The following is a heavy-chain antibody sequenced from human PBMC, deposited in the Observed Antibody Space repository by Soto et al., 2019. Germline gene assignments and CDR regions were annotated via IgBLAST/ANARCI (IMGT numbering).Heavy chain of an antibody. CDR1: GFSFSTYA. CDR3: ENAPSIAFSNTPVFNY. J-gene: IGHJ4*02. CDR2: ISGSGGGT. D-gene: IGHD6-6*01. V-gene: IGHV3-23*01. Sequence: EVQLLESGGGLVQPGGALRLSCATSGFSFSTYAMTWVRQAPGKGLEWVSGISGSGGGTYYTDSVKGRFTISRDNSQSTFYLKRNSRRFEDAAVYFWENAPSIAFSNTPVFNYGGQGPLVTLSS.